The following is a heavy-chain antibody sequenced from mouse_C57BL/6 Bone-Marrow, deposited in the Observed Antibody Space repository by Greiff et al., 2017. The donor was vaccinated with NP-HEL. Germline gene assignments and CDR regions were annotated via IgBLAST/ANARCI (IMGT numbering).Heavy chain of an antibody. CDR2: ISSGSSTI. Sequence: EVQGVESGGGLVKPGGSLKLSCAASGFTFSDYGMHWVRQAPEKGLEWVAYISSGSSTIYYADKVKGRFTISRDNAKNTLFLHMSSLRSEDTAMYYCASATSLAMTYWGQGPSVPVSS. J-gene: IGHJ4*01. V-gene: IGHV5-17*01. CDR1: GFTFSDYG. CDR3: ASATSLAMTY. D-gene: IGHD6-2*01.